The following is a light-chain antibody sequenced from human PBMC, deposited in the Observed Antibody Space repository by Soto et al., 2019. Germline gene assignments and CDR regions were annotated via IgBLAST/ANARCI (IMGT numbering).Light chain of an antibody. CDR2: DVS. CDR3: SSYTSSSTFWV. V-gene: IGLV2-14*01. CDR1: SSDVGGYNY. Sequence: QSALTQPASVSGSPGQSITISCTGTSSDVGGYNYVSWYQQHPGKAPKLMIYDVSNRPSGVSNRFSGSKSGNTASLTISGLQAEDEADYYCSSYTSSSTFWVFGTGTKVNVL. J-gene: IGLJ1*01.